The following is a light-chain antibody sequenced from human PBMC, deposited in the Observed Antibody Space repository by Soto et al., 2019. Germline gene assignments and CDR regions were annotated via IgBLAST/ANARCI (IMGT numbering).Light chain of an antibody. Sequence: DIVMTRSQTSLALPLGERATNNCTSSERVLYSSNNKNYLAWYQQKPGKASKLLIYGASTLQSGVPSRFSGSGSGTDYTLTISSLQPEDFATYYCQQSYRTPTFGQGTRLEI. CDR3: QQSYRTPT. J-gene: IGKJ5*01. V-gene: IGKV4-1*01. CDR1: ERVLYSSNNKNY. CDR2: GAS.